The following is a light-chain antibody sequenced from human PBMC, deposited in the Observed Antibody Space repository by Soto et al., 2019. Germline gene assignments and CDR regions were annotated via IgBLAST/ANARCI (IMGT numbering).Light chain of an antibody. CDR3: QVWVTFGEAEGV. V-gene: IGLV3-21*04. CDR2: YDR. J-gene: IGLJ3*02. CDR1: NIGSKS. Sequence: SYELTQPPSVSVTPGKTATITCGGSNIGSKSVNWYQQKPGQAPVLIMFYDRVRPSGIPARFSGSNSGNTATLTISGVEVGDEADCFWQVWVTFGEAEGVFGVGIQLTVL.